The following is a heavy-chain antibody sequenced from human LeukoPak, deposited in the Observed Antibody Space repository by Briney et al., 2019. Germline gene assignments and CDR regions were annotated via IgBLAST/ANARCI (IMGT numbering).Heavy chain of an antibody. CDR1: VGTLSSSW. D-gene: IGHD5-18*01. CDR2: INGDGSRT. CDR3: ARGKYNYACDG. Sequence: LTYVRRVGTLSSSWRHRDRQTQGKGLVWVSHINGDGSRTGYADSVKGRFTISRDNAKNTLYLQLNSLRAEDTAVYYCARGKYNYACDGWGQGTLVTVSS. V-gene: IGHV3-74*01. J-gene: IGHJ4*02.